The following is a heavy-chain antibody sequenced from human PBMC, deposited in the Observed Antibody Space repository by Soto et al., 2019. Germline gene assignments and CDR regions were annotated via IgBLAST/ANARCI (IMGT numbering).Heavy chain of an antibody. CDR1: GGPINNYY. Sequence: SETLSLTCTVSGGPINNYYWAWIRQPPGKGLEWIGYIYYSGSTSYSPSLKSRVTISVDTSKNQFSLKLSSVTAADTAVYYCARDRDNYGTMDVWGLGTTVTVSS. CDR2: IYYSGST. V-gene: IGHV4-59*01. D-gene: IGHD5-18*01. CDR3: ARDRDNYGTMDV. J-gene: IGHJ6*02.